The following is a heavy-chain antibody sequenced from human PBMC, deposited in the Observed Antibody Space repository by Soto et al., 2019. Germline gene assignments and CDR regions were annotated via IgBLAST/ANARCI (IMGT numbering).Heavy chain of an antibody. CDR2: IYYSGST. V-gene: IGHV4-59*01. CDR1: GGSISSYY. D-gene: IGHD3-3*01. J-gene: IGHJ6*02. Sequence: QVQLQESGPGLVKPSETLSLTCTVSGGSISSYYWSWIRQPPGKGLEWIGYIYYSGSTNYNPSLNSRVTISGDTSKNQFSLKLSSVTAADTAVYYCASIMEEDYDFPSGMDVWGQGTTVTVSS. CDR3: ASIMEEDYDFPSGMDV.